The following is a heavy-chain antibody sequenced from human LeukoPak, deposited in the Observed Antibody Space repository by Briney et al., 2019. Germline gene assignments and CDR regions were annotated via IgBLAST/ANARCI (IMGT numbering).Heavy chain of an antibody. CDR2: IYPGDSHT. J-gene: IGHJ4*02. Sequence: IGIIYPGDSHTRYSPSFQGQVTISSEKSIRTAYLQWSSLKSSDTAMYYCARAYNWNDFDYWGQGTLVTVSS. V-gene: IGHV5-51*01. D-gene: IGHD1-20*01. CDR3: ARAYNWNDFDY.